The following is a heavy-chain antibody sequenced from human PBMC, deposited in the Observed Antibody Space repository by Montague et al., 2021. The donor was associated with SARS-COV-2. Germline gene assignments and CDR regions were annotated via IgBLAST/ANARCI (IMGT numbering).Heavy chain of an antibody. D-gene: IGHD3-16*02. CDR3: ARDNYDYAWGSYRYIY. J-gene: IGHJ4*02. CDR2: ISYDGSNK. V-gene: IGHV3-30*04. CDR1: GFTFSSYA. Sequence: SLRLSLSASGFTFSSYAMHWVRQAPGKGLEWVAVISYDGSNKYYADSVKGRFTISRDNSKNTLYLQMNSLRAEDTAVYYCARDNYDYAWGSYRYIYWGQGTLVTVSS.